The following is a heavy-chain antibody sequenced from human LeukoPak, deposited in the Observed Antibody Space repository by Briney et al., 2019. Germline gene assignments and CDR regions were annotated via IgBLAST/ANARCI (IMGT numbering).Heavy chain of an antibody. Sequence: GGSLRLSCAASGFTFSSYAMSWVRQAPGKGLEWVSAISGSGGSTYYADSVKGRFTISRDNAKNSLYLQMNSLRVEDTALYYCAREVSEGFDFWGQGTLVTVSS. CDR2: ISGSGGST. CDR3: AREVSEGFDF. D-gene: IGHD3-22*01. CDR1: GFTFSSYA. V-gene: IGHV3-23*01. J-gene: IGHJ4*02.